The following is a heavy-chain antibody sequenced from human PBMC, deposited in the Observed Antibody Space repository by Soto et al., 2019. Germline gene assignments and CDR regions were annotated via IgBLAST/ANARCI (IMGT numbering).Heavy chain of an antibody. V-gene: IGHV4-31*03. CDR1: GGSISSEGYY. D-gene: IGHD3-9*01. CDR3: ARRHDILTGSDSFDV. CDR2: FYYDGTT. Sequence: QVQLQESGPGLVKPSQTLSLTCSLSGGSISSEGYYWTWISQHPGRGLEWIGDFYYDGTTSYSPSLKSRPTISIDTSNNHFYLRLTSVTAADTAVYYCARRHDILTGSDSFDVWGRGTMVNVSS. J-gene: IGHJ3*01.